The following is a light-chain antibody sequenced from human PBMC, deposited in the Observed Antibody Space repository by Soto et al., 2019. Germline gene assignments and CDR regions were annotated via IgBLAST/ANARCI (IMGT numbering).Light chain of an antibody. J-gene: IGKJ1*01. CDR3: MQTLQTPWT. Sequence: EIVMTQSPLSLPVTPGEPASISCRCSQSLLHSKGYNYLDWYLQKPGQSPQLLIYLGSNRASGVPDRFSGSGSGTDFTLKISRVEAEDVGVYYCMQTLQTPWTFGLGTKVDIK. V-gene: IGKV2-28*01. CDR1: QSLLHSKGYNY. CDR2: LGS.